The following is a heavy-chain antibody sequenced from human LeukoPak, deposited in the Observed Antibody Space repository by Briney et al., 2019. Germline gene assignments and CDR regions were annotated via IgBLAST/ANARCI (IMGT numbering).Heavy chain of an antibody. V-gene: IGHV3-23*01. J-gene: IGHJ5*02. D-gene: IGHD3-3*01. CDR3: AKSDHYDFWSGFNWFDP. Sequence: GGSLRLSCAASGFTFSSRAMTWVRQAPGKGLEWVSGISGSGGSTYYADSVKGRFIISRDNSKNTLFLQMNSLRAEGTAVYYCAKSDHYDFWSGFNWFDPWDQGTLVTVSS. CDR1: GFTFSSRA. CDR2: ISGSGGST.